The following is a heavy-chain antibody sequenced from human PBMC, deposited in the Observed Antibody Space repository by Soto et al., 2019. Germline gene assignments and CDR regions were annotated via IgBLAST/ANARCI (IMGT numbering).Heavy chain of an antibody. J-gene: IGHJ5*02. V-gene: IGHV4-30-4*01. CDR2: IYYSGST. CDR1: GGSISSGDYY. Sequence: SETLSLTCTVSGGSISSGDYYWSWIRQPPGKGLEWIGYIYYSGSTYYNPSLKSRVTISVDTSKNQFSLKLSSVTAADTAVYYCASMIVANWFDPGGQGTLVTVSS. D-gene: IGHD3-22*01. CDR3: ASMIVANWFDP.